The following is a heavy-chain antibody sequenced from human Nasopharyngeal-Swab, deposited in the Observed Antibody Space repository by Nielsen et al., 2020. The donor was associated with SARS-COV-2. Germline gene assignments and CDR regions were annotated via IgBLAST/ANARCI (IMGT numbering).Heavy chain of an antibody. D-gene: IGHD6-19*01. Sequence: VRQAPGKGLVWVSRINSDGSSTSYADSVKGRFTISRDNAKNSLYLQMNSLRAEDTALYYCAKAAVAGTYYYYYMDVWGKGTTVTVSS. CDR2: INSDGSST. J-gene: IGHJ6*03. V-gene: IGHV3-74*01. CDR3: AKAAVAGTYYYYYMDV.